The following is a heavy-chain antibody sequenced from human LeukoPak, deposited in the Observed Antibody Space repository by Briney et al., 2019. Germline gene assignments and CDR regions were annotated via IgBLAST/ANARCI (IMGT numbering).Heavy chain of an antibody. Sequence: AASVKVSCKASGGTFSSYAISWVRQAPGQGLEWMGGIIPIFGTANYAQKFQGRVTITTDESTSTAYMELSSPRSEDTAVYYCARGGEWGWLQLPAYWGQGTLVTVSS. J-gene: IGHJ4*02. D-gene: IGHD5-24*01. CDR3: ARGGEWGWLQLPAY. CDR1: GGTFSSYA. V-gene: IGHV1-69*05. CDR2: IIPIFGTA.